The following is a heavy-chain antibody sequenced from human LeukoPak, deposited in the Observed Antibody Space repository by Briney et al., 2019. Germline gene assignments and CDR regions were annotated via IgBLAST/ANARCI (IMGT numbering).Heavy chain of an antibody. Sequence: SQTLSLTCAISGDSVSSNSAAWNWLRQSPSRGLEWLGRTYYRSKWYNDYAVSVKSRITISPDTSKNQFSLQLNSVTPDDTAVYYCARGRGELIDYWGQGTLVNVSS. CDR1: GDSVSSNSAA. D-gene: IGHD1-26*01. CDR2: TYYRSKWYN. J-gene: IGHJ4*02. CDR3: ARGRGELIDY. V-gene: IGHV6-1*01.